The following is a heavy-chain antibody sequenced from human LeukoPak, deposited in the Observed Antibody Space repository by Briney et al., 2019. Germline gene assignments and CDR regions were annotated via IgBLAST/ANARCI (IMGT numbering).Heavy chain of an antibody. V-gene: IGHV3-21*01. J-gene: IGHJ4*02. CDR2: ISSSSNYI. CDR3: AMTSYSSSSFDY. Sequence: GGSLRLSCAASGFTFNSYSMNWVRQAPGKGLEWGSSISSSSNYIYYADSLKGRFTISRDNTKNSLYLQMNSLRAEDTTVYYCAMTSYSSSSFDYWGQGTLVTVSS. CDR1: GFTFNSYS. D-gene: IGHD6-6*01.